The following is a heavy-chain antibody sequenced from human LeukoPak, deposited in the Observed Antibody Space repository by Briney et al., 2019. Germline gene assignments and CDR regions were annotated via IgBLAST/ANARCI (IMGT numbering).Heavy chain of an antibody. J-gene: IGHJ4*02. Sequence: GGSLRLSCAASGFTFSGSTMHRVRQASGKGLEWVGRIRSKADSYATAYAASVKGRFTISREDSKSTAYLQMNSLKTEDTAVYYCTRTYYYDSSGYDTDFDYWGQGTLVTVSS. V-gene: IGHV3-73*01. CDR1: GFTFSGST. CDR2: IRSKADSYAT. D-gene: IGHD3-22*01. CDR3: TRTYYYDSSGYDTDFDY.